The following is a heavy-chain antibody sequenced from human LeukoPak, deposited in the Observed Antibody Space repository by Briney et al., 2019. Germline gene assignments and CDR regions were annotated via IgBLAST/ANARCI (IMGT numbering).Heavy chain of an antibody. Sequence: AEPLSLPCAVSAFNLNSYWKHCLRQAPGKALVRVLRIDSDGSTTDYADSVKGRFTISRDNANNSLYLQMNSLRAEDAGVYYCARGLTLLGYCSSTSCLMNYWGQGTLVTVSS. D-gene: IGHD2-2*01. CDR2: IDSDGSTT. V-gene: IGHV3-74*01. J-gene: IGHJ4*02. CDR3: ARGLTLLGYCSSTSCLMNY. CDR1: AFNLNSYW.